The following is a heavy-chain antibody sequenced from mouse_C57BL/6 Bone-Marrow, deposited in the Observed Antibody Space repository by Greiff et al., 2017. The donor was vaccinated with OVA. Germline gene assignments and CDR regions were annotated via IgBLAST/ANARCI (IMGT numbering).Heavy chain of an antibody. Sequence: QVQLQQSGAELARPGASVKLSCKASGYTFTSYGISWVKQRTGQGLEWIGEIYPRSGNTYYNEKFKGKATLTADKSSSTAYMELRSLTSEDSAVYFCAREYDGYHGRGYYAMDYWGQGTSVTVSS. D-gene: IGHD2-3*01. J-gene: IGHJ4*01. V-gene: IGHV1-81*01. CDR3: AREYDGYHGRGYYAMDY. CDR1: GYTFTSYG. CDR2: IYPRSGNT.